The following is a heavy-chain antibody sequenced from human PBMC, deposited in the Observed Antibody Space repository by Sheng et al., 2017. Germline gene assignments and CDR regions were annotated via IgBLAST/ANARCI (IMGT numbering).Heavy chain of an antibody. J-gene: IGHJ6*03. V-gene: IGHV3-7*01. CDR3: ARDRYCSSTSCYREAYYYYMDV. D-gene: IGHD2-2*02. CDR1: GFTFSSYW. CDR2: IKQDGSEK. Sequence: EVQLVESGGGLVQPGGSLRLSCAASGFTFSSYWMSWVRQAPGKGLEWVANIKQDGSEKYYVDSVKGRFTISRDNAKNSLYLQMNSLRAEDTAVYYCARDRYCSSTSCYREAYYYYMDVWGQGTTVTVSS.